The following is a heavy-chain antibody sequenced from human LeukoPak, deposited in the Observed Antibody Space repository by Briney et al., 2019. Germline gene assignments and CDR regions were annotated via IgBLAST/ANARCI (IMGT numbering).Heavy chain of an antibody. J-gene: IGHJ4*02. CDR3: ARDQPILSEDY. CDR2: IYSGGST. D-gene: IGHD3-9*01. V-gene: IGHV3-66*01. Sequence: GGSLRLSCAASGFTVSSNYMSWVRQAPGKGLEWVSVIYSGGSTYYADSVKGRFTISRDNSKNTLYLQMNSLRAEDTAVYYCARDQPILSEDYWGQGTLVTVSS. CDR1: GFTVSSNY.